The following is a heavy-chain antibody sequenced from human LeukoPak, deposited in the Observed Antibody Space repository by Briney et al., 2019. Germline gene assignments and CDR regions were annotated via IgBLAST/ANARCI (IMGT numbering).Heavy chain of an antibody. CDR3: AELGITMIGGV. D-gene: IGHD3-10*02. J-gene: IGHJ6*04. V-gene: IGHV3-48*03. Sequence: PGGSLRLSCAASGFTFSSYERNWLRQAPGKGLEGVSYISSSGSTIYYADSVKGRFTISRDNAKNSLYLQMNSLRAEDTAVYYCAELGITMIGGVWGKGTTVTISS. CDR1: GFTFSSYE. CDR2: ISSSGSTI.